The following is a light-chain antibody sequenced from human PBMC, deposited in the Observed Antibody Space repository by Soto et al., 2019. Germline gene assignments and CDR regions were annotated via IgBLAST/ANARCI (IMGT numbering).Light chain of an antibody. Sequence: EIVLTQSPGTLSLSPGERATLSCRASQSFISSYLAWYQQKPGQAPRLLIYGASSRATGIPDRFSGSGSGTDFTLTISRLEPEDFAVYYCQQYGSSTTFGGGTRLEIK. J-gene: IGKJ5*01. V-gene: IGKV3-20*01. CDR1: QSFISSY. CDR3: QQYGSSTT. CDR2: GAS.